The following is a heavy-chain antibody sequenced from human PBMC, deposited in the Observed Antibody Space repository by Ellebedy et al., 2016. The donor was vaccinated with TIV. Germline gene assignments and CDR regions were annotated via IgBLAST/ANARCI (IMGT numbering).Heavy chain of an antibody. CDR2: INSDGSST. Sequence: PGGSLRLSCAASGFTFSSYSMNWVRQAPGKGLVWVSRINSDGSSTSYADSVKGRFTISRDNAKNSLYLQMNSLRAEDTAIYYCARVVPVAAVFDVWGQGTMVTVSS. J-gene: IGHJ3*01. CDR1: GFTFSSYS. CDR3: ARVVPVAAVFDV. D-gene: IGHD6-19*01. V-gene: IGHV3-74*01.